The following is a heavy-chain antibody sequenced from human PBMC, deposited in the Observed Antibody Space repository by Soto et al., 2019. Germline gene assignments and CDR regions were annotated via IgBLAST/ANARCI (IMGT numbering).Heavy chain of an antibody. CDR3: ASKGAVAGLPPAYYYYGMDV. J-gene: IGHJ6*02. D-gene: IGHD6-19*01. CDR1: GGTFSSYA. V-gene: IGHV1-69*12. CDR2: IIPIFGTA. Sequence: QVQLVQSGAEVKKPGSSVKVSCKASGGTFSSYAISWVRQAPGQGLEWMGGIIPIFGTANYAQKFQGRVTITADESTSTAYMELSSLRSEDTAVYYWASKGAVAGLPPAYYYYGMDVWGQGTTVTVSS.